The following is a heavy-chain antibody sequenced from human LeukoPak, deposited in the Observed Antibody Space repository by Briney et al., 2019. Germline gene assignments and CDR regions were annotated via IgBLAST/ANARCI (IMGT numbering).Heavy chain of an antibody. V-gene: IGHV3-73*01. CDR1: GFALAEHG. J-gene: IGHJ4*02. Sequence: GGSLRLSCTASGFALAEHGMSWVRQVPGKGLEWVARIKTKAGSDATAYAASVKVRFIVSRDDSRNTAYLQMNNLKSEDTAVYYCARRDCWSFKCYSFDYWGQGILVSVSS. CDR2: IKTKAGSDAT. CDR3: ARRDCWSFKCYSFDY. D-gene: IGHD3-3*01.